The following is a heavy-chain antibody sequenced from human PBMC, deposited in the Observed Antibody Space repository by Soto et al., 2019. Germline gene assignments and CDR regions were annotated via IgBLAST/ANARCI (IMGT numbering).Heavy chain of an antibody. CDR3: AKARCSGNSCYVPDY. CDR2: INHSGST. V-gene: IGHV4-34*01. Sequence: PSETLSLTCAVYGGSFSGYYWSWIRQPPGKGLEWIGEINHSGSTNYNPSLKSRVTISVDTSKNQFSLKLSSVTAEDTATYYCAKARCSGNSCYVPDYWGHGSLVTVSS. CDR1: GGSFSGYY. D-gene: IGHD2-15*01. J-gene: IGHJ4*01.